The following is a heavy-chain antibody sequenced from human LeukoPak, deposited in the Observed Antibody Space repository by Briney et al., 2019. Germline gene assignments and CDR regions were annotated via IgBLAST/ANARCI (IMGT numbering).Heavy chain of an antibody. Sequence: ASVKVSCKASGYTFTSYGISWVRQAPGQGLEWMGWISAYNGNTNYAQKLQGRVTMTTDTSTSTAYMELRSLRSDDTAVYYCARDDDSSGYEYFQHWGQGTLVTVSS. D-gene: IGHD3-22*01. J-gene: IGHJ1*01. V-gene: IGHV1-18*01. CDR1: GYTFTSYG. CDR2: ISAYNGNT. CDR3: ARDDDSSGYEYFQH.